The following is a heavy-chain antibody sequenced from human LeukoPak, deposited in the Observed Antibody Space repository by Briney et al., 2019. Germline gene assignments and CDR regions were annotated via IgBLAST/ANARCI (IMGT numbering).Heavy chain of an antibody. CDR1: GFTVSSHY. J-gene: IGHJ4*02. CDR3: ARPRGCGSSRCNNFDY. V-gene: IGHV3-48*03. Sequence: GGSLRLPCAASGFTVSSHYMNWVRQAPGKGLEWVSYISSSGSTIYYADSVKGRFTISRDNAKNSLYLQMNSLSAEDTAVYYCARPRGCGSSRCNNFDYWGQGTLVTVSS. D-gene: IGHD2-2*01. CDR2: ISSSGSTI.